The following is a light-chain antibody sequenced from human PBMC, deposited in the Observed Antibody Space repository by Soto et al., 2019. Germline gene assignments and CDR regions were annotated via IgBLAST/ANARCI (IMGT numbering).Light chain of an antibody. CDR1: QSISSY. V-gene: IGKV1-39*01. CDR3: QQSYSTPPI. J-gene: IGKJ3*01. Sequence: DIQMTQSPSSLSASVGDRVTITCRASQSISSYLNWYQQKPGKAPKLLIYAASSLQSGVPSRFSGSGSGTDFTLTNSSLQPEDFATYYCQQSYSTPPIFGPGTKVDIK. CDR2: AAS.